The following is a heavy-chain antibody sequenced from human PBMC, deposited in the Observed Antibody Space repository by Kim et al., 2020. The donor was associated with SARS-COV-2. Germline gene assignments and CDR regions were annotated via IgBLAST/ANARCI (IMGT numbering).Heavy chain of an antibody. CDR2: IYYSGST. D-gene: IGHD6-19*01. Sequence: SETLSLTCTVSGGSISSYYWSWIRQPPGKGLEWIGYIYYSGSTNYNPSLKSRVTISVDTSKNQFSLKLSSVTAADTAVYYCAREVRIAVAGTYFDLWGRGTLVTVSS. V-gene: IGHV4-59*01. CDR1: GGSISSYY. J-gene: IGHJ2*01. CDR3: AREVRIAVAGTYFDL.